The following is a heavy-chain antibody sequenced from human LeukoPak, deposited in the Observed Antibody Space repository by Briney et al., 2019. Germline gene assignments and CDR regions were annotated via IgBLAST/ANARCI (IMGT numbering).Heavy chain of an antibody. Sequence: GGSLRLSCAASGFTFDDYGMSWVRQAPGKGLEWVSGINWNGGNTGYADSVKGRFTISRDNAKNSLYPQMDSLRAEDTALYYCGRDLSGWYGPDYWGQGTVVTVSS. J-gene: IGHJ4*02. V-gene: IGHV3-20*04. D-gene: IGHD6-19*01. CDR3: GRDLSGWYGPDY. CDR2: INWNGGNT. CDR1: GFTFDDYG.